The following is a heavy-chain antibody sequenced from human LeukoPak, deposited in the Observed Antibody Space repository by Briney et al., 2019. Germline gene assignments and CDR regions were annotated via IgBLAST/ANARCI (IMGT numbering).Heavy chain of an antibody. CDR3: ARAYSSGWYGDAFDI. V-gene: IGHV1-2*04. CDR1: GYTFTGYY. J-gene: IGHJ3*02. D-gene: IGHD6-19*01. CDR2: INPNSGGT. Sequence: VASVTVSCKASGYTFTGYYMHWVRQAPGQGLEWMGWINPNSGGTNYAQKFQGWVTMTRDTSISTAYMELSRLRSDDTAVYCCARAYSSGWYGDAFDIWGQGTMVTVSS.